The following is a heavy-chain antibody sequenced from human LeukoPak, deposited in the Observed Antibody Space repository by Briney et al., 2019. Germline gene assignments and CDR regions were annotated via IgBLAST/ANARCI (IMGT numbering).Heavy chain of an antibody. CDR2: IYWNDDK. J-gene: IGHJ4*02. CDR3: ARVLSRCSGGSCYPPAFDY. Sequence: SGPTLVNPTQTLTLTCTFSGFSLSTSGVGVGWIRQPSGKALEWLALIYWNDDKRYSPSLKSRLTITKDTSKNQVVLTMTNMGPVDTATYYCARVLSRCSGGSCYPPAFDYWGQGTLVTVSS. CDR1: GFSLSTSGVG. D-gene: IGHD2-15*01. V-gene: IGHV2-5*01.